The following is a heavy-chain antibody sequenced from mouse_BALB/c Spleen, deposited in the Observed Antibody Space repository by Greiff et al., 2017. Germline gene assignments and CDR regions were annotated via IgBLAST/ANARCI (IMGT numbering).Heavy chain of an antibody. Sequence: VQLQQSGGDLVKPGGSLKLSCAASGFTFSSYGMSWVRQTPDKRLEWVATISSGGSYTYYPDSVKGRFTISRDNAKNTLYLQMSSLKSEDTAMYYCARRGDDAMDYWGQGTSVTVSS. CDR3: ARRGDDAMDY. CDR1: GFTFSSYG. J-gene: IGHJ4*01. CDR2: ISSGGSYT. D-gene: IGHD3-3*01. V-gene: IGHV5-6*01.